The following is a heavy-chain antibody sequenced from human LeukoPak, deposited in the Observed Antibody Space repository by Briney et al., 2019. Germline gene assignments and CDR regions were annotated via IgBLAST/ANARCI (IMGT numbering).Heavy chain of an antibody. V-gene: IGHV4-59*01. J-gene: IGHJ2*01. CDR2: IYSSGTT. D-gene: IGHD4-23*01. CDR3: ASMTTVGGPWYFDL. CDR1: GGSISSSY. Sequence: SSETLSLTCIVSGGSISSSYWSWIRQPPGKRLEWIGYIYSSGTTNYNPSLKSRVTISVDTSKNQFSLKLSSVTAADTAVYYCASMTTVGGPWYFDLWGRGTLVTVSS.